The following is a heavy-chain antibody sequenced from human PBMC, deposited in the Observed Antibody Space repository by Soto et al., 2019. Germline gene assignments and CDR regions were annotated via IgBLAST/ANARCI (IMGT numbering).Heavy chain of an antibody. Sequence: EVQLVESGGGLVQPGRSLRLSCAASGFTFDDYAMHWFRQPPGKGLEWVSGITWNSGSKDYAASVKGRFTISRDNRKNSLYVPVNSLRGEDTALYYCTTTYPNDDSRVVAYGGQGTLVTVSS. CDR1: GFTFDDYA. CDR2: ITWNSGSK. CDR3: TTTYPNDDSRVVAY. D-gene: IGHD1-1*01. J-gene: IGHJ4*02. V-gene: IGHV3-9*01.